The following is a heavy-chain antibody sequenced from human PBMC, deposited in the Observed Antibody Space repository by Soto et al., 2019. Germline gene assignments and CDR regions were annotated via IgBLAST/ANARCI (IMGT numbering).Heavy chain of an antibody. V-gene: IGHV4-30-4*01. Sequence: SETLSLTCTVSGGSISSSDYYWSWIRQPPGKGLEWIGYIYYSGSTFYNPSLKNRVTISLDTSKIQFSLKLSSVTAADTAVYYCVREGGENWFDPWGQGTLVTVSS. D-gene: IGHD3-16*01. CDR2: IYYSGST. J-gene: IGHJ5*02. CDR3: VREGGENWFDP. CDR1: GGSISSSDYY.